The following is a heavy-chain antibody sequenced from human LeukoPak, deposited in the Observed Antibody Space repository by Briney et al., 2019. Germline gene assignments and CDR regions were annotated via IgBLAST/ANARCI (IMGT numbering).Heavy chain of an antibody. CDR3: AKAMAGSTYYFDS. D-gene: IGHD6-19*01. V-gene: IGHV3-23*01. CDR1: GFTFSSYA. J-gene: IGHJ4*02. Sequence: GGSLRLSCAASGFTFSSYAMNWVRQAPGKGLEWVSAISASGGSTYYADSVKGRFTISRDTSKNTLYLQMSSLRGEDTAVYCCAKAMAGSTYYFDSWGQGTLVTVSS. CDR2: ISASGGST.